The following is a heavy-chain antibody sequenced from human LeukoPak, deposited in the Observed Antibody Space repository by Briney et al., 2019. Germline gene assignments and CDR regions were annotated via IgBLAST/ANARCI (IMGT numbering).Heavy chain of an antibody. CDR2: IKQDGSEK. CDR3: ARQWLGYYFDY. J-gene: IGHJ4*02. D-gene: IGHD6-19*01. Sequence: GGSLRLSCAASGFTFSSYLMSWVRQAPGKGLEWVANIKQDGSEKYYVDSVEGRFTISRGNAKNSLYLQMDSLRAEDTAVYYCARQWLGYYFDYWGQGTLVTVSS. CDR1: GFTFSSYL. V-gene: IGHV3-7*01.